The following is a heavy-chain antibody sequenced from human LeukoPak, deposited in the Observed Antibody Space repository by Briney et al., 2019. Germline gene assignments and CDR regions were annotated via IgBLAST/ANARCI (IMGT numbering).Heavy chain of an antibody. CDR3: ARAEGAVAVYFDY. Sequence: GGSLRLSCAASGFTFSSYSMNWVRQAPGKGLEWVSSISSSSSYIYYADSVKGRFTISRDNAKNSLYLQMNSLRAEDTAVYHCARAEGAVAVYFDYWGQGTLVTVSS. D-gene: IGHD6-19*01. V-gene: IGHV3-21*01. CDR1: GFTFSSYS. CDR2: ISSSSSYI. J-gene: IGHJ4*02.